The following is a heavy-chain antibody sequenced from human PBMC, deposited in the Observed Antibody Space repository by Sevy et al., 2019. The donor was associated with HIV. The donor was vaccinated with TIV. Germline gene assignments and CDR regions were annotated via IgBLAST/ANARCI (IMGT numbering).Heavy chain of an antibody. CDR3: ARTPILVIPGATDLYFDN. CDR2: IIPIFGTT. V-gene: IGHV1-69*13. J-gene: IGHJ4*02. Sequence: ASVKVSCKASGGTFSNYALSWARQAPGQGLEWMGGIIPIFGTTNFAQTFQGRVTITADEFTSTAYMELSSLRSADTAVYYCARTPILVIPGATDLYFDNWGQETLVTVSS. CDR1: GGTFSNYA. D-gene: IGHD2-2*01.